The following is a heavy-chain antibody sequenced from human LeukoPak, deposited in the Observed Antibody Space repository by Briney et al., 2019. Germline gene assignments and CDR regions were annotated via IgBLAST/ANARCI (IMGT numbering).Heavy chain of an antibody. CDR2: ISAYNGNT. J-gene: IGHJ4*02. Sequence: ASVKVCCKASGYTFTSYGISWVRQAPGQGLEWMGWISAYNGNTNYAQKLQGRVTMTTDTSTSTAYMELRSLRSDDTAVYYCARDQFLTTHSYSDYWGQGTLVTVSS. V-gene: IGHV1-18*01. CDR3: ARDQFLTTHSYSDY. CDR1: GYTFTSYG. D-gene: IGHD5-18*01.